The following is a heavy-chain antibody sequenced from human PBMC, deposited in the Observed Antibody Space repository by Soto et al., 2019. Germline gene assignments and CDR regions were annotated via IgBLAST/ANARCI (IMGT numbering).Heavy chain of an antibody. V-gene: IGHV4-59*11. D-gene: IGHD6-19*01. CDR1: GGSMGRHY. CDR3: ARNTGWYLHDS. J-gene: IGHJ5*01. Sequence: SEPLSLTYTVSGGSMGRHYWSWIRQPPGKGLEWIGYISSTGSTHYNTSLRSRVTISPDTSKKQFSLNLNSVTAADTAVYYCARNTGWYLHDSWGQGTLVTVS. CDR2: ISSTGST.